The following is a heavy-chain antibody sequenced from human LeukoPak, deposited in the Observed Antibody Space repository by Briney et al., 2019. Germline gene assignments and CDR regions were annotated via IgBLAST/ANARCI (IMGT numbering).Heavy chain of an antibody. CDR2: IYYSGST. CDR3: ARGPSRFDP. CDR1: GGSISSYY. V-gene: IGHV4-59*01. D-gene: IGHD6-6*01. J-gene: IGHJ5*02. Sequence: PSETLSLTCTVSGGSISSYYWSWIRQSPGKGLEWIGYIYYSGSTNYNPSLKSRVTISVDTSKNQFSLKMSSVTAADTAFYYCARGPSRFDPWGQGTLVTVSS.